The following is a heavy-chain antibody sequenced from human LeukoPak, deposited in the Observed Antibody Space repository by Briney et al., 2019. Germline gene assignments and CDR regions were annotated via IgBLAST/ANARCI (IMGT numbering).Heavy chain of an antibody. CDR1: GFTFSDYY. CDR2: ISSGSSYT. J-gene: IGHJ4*02. D-gene: IGHD2-2*01. CDR3: ARALRDCSSATCYPDY. V-gene: IGHV3-11*05. Sequence: GGSLRLSCAASGFTFSDYYMTWIRQAPGKGLEWASYISSGSSYTKYGDSVKGRFTISRDNAKNSLHLQMNSLRAEDTAVYYCARALRDCSSATCYPDYWGQGTLVTVSS.